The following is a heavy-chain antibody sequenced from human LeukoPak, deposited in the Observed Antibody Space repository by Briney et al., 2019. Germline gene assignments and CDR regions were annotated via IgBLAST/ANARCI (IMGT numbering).Heavy chain of an antibody. CDR2: ISGSGGST. CDR1: GLTFSSYA. Sequence: GGSLRLSCAASGLTFSSYAMSWVRQAPGKGLEWVSAISGSGGSTYYADSVRGRFTISRDNSKNTLYLQMNSLRAEDTAVYYCAKPSTLGQWLVRGYFDYWGQGTLVTVSS. J-gene: IGHJ4*02. V-gene: IGHV3-23*01. CDR3: AKPSTLGQWLVRGYFDY. D-gene: IGHD6-19*01.